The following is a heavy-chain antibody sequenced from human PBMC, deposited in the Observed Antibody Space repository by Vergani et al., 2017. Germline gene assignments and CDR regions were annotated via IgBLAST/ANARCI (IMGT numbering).Heavy chain of an antibody. CDR3: ARHSTVEWLVKLGWIDP. V-gene: IGHV4-39*01. Sequence: QLQLQESGPGLVKPSATLSLTCSVSGASIRSSNYYWGWIRQPPGKGLEWIASIYYSASTYYNPSLKSRVTISVDTSKNQFSLKLSSVTAADTAVYFCARHSTVEWLVKLGWIDPWGKGILVTVSS. J-gene: IGHJ5*02. D-gene: IGHD6-19*01. CDR2: IYYSAST. CDR1: GASIRSSNYY.